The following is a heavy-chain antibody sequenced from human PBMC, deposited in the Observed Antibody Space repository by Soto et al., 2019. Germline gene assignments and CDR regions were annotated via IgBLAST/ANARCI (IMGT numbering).Heavy chain of an antibody. CDR1: GGSFSGYY. D-gene: IGHD2-8*01. Sequence: SETLSLTCAVYGGSFSGYYWSWIRQPPGKGLEWIGEINHSGSTNYNPSLKSRVTISVDTSKNQFSLKLSSVTAADTAVYYCARLIRYCTNGVCYNYYYYMDVWGKGTTVTVSS. V-gene: IGHV4-34*01. CDR3: ARLIRYCTNGVCYNYYYYMDV. CDR2: INHSGST. J-gene: IGHJ6*03.